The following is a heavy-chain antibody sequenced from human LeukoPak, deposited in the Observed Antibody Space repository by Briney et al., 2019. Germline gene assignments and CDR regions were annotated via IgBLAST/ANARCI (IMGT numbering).Heavy chain of an antibody. V-gene: IGHV4-59*02. Sequence: SETLSLTCTVSGGSVSSYYWSWIRQPPGEGLEWIAYIHNSGSTNYNPSLKSRATIAVDTSKNQFSLKLSSVTAANTAMYYCVRDWEGFNFDIWGQGTVVTVSS. D-gene: IGHD1-26*01. J-gene: IGHJ3*02. CDR3: VRDWEGFNFDI. CDR1: GGSVSSYY. CDR2: IHNSGST.